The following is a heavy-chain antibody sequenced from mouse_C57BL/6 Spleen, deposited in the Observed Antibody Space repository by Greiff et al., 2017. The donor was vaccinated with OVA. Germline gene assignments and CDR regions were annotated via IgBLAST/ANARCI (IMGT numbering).Heavy chain of an antibody. CDR1: GFNIKDDY. J-gene: IGHJ1*03. CDR2: IDPENGDT. V-gene: IGHV14-4*01. Sequence: EVQLQQSGAELVRPGASVTLSCTASGFNIKDDYMHWVKQRPEQGLEWIGWIDPENGDTEYASKFQGKATITADTSSNTAYLQLSSLTSEDTAVYYCTTSIRYFDVWGTGTTVTVSS. D-gene: IGHD2-10*02. CDR3: TTSIRYFDV.